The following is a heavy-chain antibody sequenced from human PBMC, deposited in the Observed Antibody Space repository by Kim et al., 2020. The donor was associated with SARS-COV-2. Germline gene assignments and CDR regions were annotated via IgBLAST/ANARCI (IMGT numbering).Heavy chain of an antibody. CDR3: ARLNYDYVSGSYRFAGFDY. D-gene: IGHD3-16*02. CDR1: GYSFTDYW. J-gene: IGHJ4*02. V-gene: IGHV5-51*01. CDR2: FYPGDSHS. Sequence: GESLKISCKGSGYSFTDYWIGWVRQMPGKGLEWMGIFYPGDSHSTYSPSFQGQVTISADKSISTAYLQWSSLKASDTAMYYCARLNYDYVSGSYRFAGFDYWGQGTLVTVSS.